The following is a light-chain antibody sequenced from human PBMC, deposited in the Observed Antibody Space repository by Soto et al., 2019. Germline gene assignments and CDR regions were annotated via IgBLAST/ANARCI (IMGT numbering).Light chain of an antibody. CDR1: SSDIGAYDY. CDR2: EVN. J-gene: IGLJ1*01. CDR3: FSFTTTSTHV. Sequence: QSALTQPASLSGSPGQSITISCTGTSSDIGAYDYVSWFQQHPGKAPKLMISEVNNRPSGVSNRFSGSKSGNTAYLTISGLQVEYEAEYFSFSFTTTSTHVFGTGTKGTVL. V-gene: IGLV2-14*01.